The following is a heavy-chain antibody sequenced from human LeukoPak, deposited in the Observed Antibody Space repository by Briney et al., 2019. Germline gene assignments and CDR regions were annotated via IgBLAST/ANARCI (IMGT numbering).Heavy chain of an antibody. CDR2: VYTTGST. V-gene: IGHV4-4*08. Sequence: SSETLSLTCTVSGGSISSYYWSWIRQPPGKGLEWIGRVYTTGSTNYNPSLKSRVTISVDTSKNQFSLKVSSVTAADTAVYYCARASYGSGSYYEDYFYYMDVWGKGTTVTISS. D-gene: IGHD3-10*01. CDR3: ARASYGSGSYYEDYFYYMDV. J-gene: IGHJ6*03. CDR1: GGSISSYY.